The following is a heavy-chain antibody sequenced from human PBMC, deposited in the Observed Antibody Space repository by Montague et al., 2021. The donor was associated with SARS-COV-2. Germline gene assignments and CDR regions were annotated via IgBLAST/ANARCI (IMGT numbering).Heavy chain of an antibody. CDR3: ARDLAGYYGSGSYGGMDV. CDR1: GGSISSYY. J-gene: IGHJ6*02. D-gene: IGHD3-10*01. V-gene: IGHV4-59*12. CDR2: IYYSGST. Sequence: SETLSLTCTVSGGSISSYYWSWIRQPPGKGLGWIGSIYYSGSTYYNPSLKSRVTISVDTSKNQFSLKLSSVTAADTAVYYCARDLAGYYGSGSYGGMDVWGQGTTVTVSS.